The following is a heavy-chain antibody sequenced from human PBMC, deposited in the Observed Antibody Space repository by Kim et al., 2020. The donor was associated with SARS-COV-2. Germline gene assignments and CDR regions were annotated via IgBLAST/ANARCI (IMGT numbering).Heavy chain of an antibody. CDR1: GYTFTSYY. CDR3: ARVPRIQLWSPSYGMDV. CDR2: INPSGGST. V-gene: IGHV1-46*01. Sequence: ASVKVSCKASGYTFTSYYMHWVRQAPGQGLEWMGIINPSGGSTSYAQKFQGRVTMTRDTSTSTVYMELSSLRSEDTAVYYCARVPRIQLWSPSYGMDVRGQGTTVTVSS. D-gene: IGHD5-18*01. J-gene: IGHJ6*02.